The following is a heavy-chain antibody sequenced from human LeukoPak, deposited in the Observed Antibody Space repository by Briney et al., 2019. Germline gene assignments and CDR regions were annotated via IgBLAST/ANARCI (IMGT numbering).Heavy chain of an antibody. CDR3: ARSWGD. Sequence: GGSLRLFCAASGFTFSSYAMHWVRQAPGKGLEWVAVISYDGSNKYYAVSVKGRFTISRNNSKNTLYLQMNSLRAEDTAVYYCARSWGDWGQGTLVTVSS. J-gene: IGHJ4*02. CDR2: ISYDGSNK. CDR1: GFTFSSYA. D-gene: IGHD3-16*01. V-gene: IGHV3-30-3*01.